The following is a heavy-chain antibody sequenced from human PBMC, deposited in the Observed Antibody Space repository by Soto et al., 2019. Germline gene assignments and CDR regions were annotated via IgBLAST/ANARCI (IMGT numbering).Heavy chain of an antibody. Sequence: SETLSLTCIVSGGSISSSSYYWGWIRQPPGKGLEWIGSIYYSGSTYYNPSLKSRVTISVDTSKNQFSLKLSSVTAADTAVYFCARTMTTVTTLGMDVWGQGTTVTAP. CDR3: ARTMTTVTTLGMDV. CDR1: GGSISSSSYY. J-gene: IGHJ6*02. V-gene: IGHV4-39*01. D-gene: IGHD4-4*01. CDR2: IYYSGST.